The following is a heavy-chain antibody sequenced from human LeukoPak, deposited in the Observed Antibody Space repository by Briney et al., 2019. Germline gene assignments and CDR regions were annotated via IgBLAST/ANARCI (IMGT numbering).Heavy chain of an antibody. Sequence: ASVKVSCKASGYTFTSYDINWVRQATGQGLEWMGWMNPNSGNTGYAQKFQGRVTMTRNTSISTAYMELSSLRSEDTAVYYCARAPLGYCSSTSCYTTPSDYYMDVWGKGTTVTVSS. CDR1: GYTFTSYD. J-gene: IGHJ6*03. D-gene: IGHD2-2*02. V-gene: IGHV1-8*01. CDR2: MNPNSGNT. CDR3: ARAPLGYCSSTSCYTTPSDYYMDV.